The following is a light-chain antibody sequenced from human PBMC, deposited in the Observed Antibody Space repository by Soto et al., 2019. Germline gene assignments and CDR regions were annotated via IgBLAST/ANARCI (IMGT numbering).Light chain of an antibody. V-gene: IGKV3-20*01. J-gene: IGKJ4*01. CDR2: GAS. CDR1: QSVSSSY. CDR3: QQYDYSLT. Sequence: EIVLTQSPGTLSLSPGERATLSCRASQSVSSSYLAWYQQKPGQAPRLLIYGASSRATGIPDRFSGSGSGTDFTLTISRLEPEGFAVHYCQQYDYSLTFGGGTKVEIK.